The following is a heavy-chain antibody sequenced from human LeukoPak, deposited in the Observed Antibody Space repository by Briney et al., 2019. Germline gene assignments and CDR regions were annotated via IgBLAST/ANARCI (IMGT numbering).Heavy chain of an antibody. CDR2: IYSGGST. CDR3: ARGGSSGWYPDAFDI. J-gene: IGHJ3*02. Sequence: GGSLRLYCAASGFTVSSNYMSWVRQAPGKGLEWVSVIYSGGSTYYADSVKGRFTISRDNSKNTLYLQMNSLRAEDTAVYYCARGGSSGWYPDAFDIWGQGTMVTVSS. V-gene: IGHV3-53*01. D-gene: IGHD6-19*01. CDR1: GFTVSSNY.